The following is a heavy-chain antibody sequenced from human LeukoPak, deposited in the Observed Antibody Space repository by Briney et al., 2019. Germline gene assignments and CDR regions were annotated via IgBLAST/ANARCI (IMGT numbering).Heavy chain of an antibody. D-gene: IGHD3-10*01. CDR3: ARDQGEYYGSGSYYKRYYYMDV. CDR1: GYTFTGYY. CDR2: INPNSGGT. Sequence: ASVKVSCKASGYTFTGYYMHWVRQAPGQGLEWMGWINPNSGGTNYAQKFQGRVTMTRDTSISTAYMELGRLRSDDTAVYYCARDQGEYYGSGSYYKRYYYMDVWGKGTTVTVSS. V-gene: IGHV1-2*02. J-gene: IGHJ6*03.